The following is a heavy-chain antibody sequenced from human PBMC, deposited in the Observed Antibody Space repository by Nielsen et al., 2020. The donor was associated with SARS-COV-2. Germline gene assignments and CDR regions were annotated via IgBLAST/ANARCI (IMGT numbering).Heavy chain of an antibody. Sequence: ASVKVSCKASGYTFTGYYMHWVRQAPGQGLEWMGWINPNSGGTNYAQKFQGRVTMTRDTSTSTVYMELSSLRSEDTAVYYCARNIVVVPAAAQYYYYGMDVWGQGTTVTVSS. V-gene: IGHV1-2*02. J-gene: IGHJ6*02. CDR1: GYTFTGYY. D-gene: IGHD2-2*01. CDR2: INPNSGGT. CDR3: ARNIVVVPAAAQYYYYGMDV.